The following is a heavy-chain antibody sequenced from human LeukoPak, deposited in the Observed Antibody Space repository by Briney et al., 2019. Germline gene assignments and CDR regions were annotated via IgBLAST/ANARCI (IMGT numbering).Heavy chain of an antibody. CDR3: ARVSSASRAVGVVKTLYGMDV. CDR2: IIPIFGTA. D-gene: IGHD3-3*01. V-gene: IGHV1-69*13. J-gene: IGHJ6*02. Sequence: RWASVKVSCKASGGTFSSYAISWVRQAPGQGLEWMGGIIPIFGTANYAQKFQGRVTITADESTSTAYMELSSLRSEDTAGYYCARVSSASRAVGVVKTLYGMDVWGQGTTVTVSS. CDR1: GGTFSSYA.